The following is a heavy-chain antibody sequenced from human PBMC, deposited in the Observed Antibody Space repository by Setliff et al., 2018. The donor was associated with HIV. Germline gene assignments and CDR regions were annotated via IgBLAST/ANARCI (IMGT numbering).Heavy chain of an antibody. D-gene: IGHD7-27*01. CDR3: ARVSPLTHYYYMDM. CDR1: GGSMSSSSYY. CDR2: IYYSGAT. Sequence: SETLSLTCTVSGGSMSSSSYYWGWIRQTPDKGLEWIGIIYYSGATYYNPSLTSRVTISVDTSRNQFSLKLRSVTAADTAAYYCARVSPLTHYYYMDMWGKGTTVTVSS. V-gene: IGHV4-39*01. J-gene: IGHJ6*03.